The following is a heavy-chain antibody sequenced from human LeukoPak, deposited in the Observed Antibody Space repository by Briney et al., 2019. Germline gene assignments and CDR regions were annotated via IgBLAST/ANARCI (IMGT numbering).Heavy chain of an antibody. CDR1: GFTFSSYA. Sequence: GGSLRLSCAASGFTFSSYAMSWVRPAPGKGLEWVSAISGSGGSTYYADSVKGRFTISRDNSKNTLYLQMNSLRAEDTAVYYCAKDRGVSGYDSYYFDYWGQGTLVTVSS. CDR3: AKDRGVSGYDSYYFDY. D-gene: IGHD5-12*01. CDR2: ISGSGGST. V-gene: IGHV3-23*01. J-gene: IGHJ4*02.